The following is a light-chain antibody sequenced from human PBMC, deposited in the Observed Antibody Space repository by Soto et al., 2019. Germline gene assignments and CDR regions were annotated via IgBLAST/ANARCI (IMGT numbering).Light chain of an antibody. Sequence: KVMNQSPATLSVSKGERATLSCRASQSVRSTLAWYQQKPGQAPRLLIYGASTRATGIPARFSGSGSGTEFTLTISSLQSEDFAVYYCQQYNKLPPITFGQVARLEI. CDR3: QQYNKLPPIT. CDR2: GAS. CDR1: QSVRST. J-gene: IGKJ5*01. V-gene: IGKV3-15*01.